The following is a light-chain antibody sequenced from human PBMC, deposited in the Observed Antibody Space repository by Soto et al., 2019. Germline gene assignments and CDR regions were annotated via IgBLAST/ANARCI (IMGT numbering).Light chain of an antibody. CDR3: TASAGNNNFFYV. CDR2: EVS. CDR1: SSDVGGYNY. J-gene: IGLJ1*01. Sequence: QSALTQPPSASGSPGQSVTISCTGTSSDVGGYNYVSWYQQHPGKAPTLLIYEVSKRPSGVPDRFSGSKSGNTASLTVSGLQAEDEADYYCTASAGNNNFFYVFGTGTKLTVL. V-gene: IGLV2-8*01.